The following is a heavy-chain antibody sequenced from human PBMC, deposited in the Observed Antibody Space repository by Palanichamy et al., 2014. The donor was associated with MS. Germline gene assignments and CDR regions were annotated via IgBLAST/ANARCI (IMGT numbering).Heavy chain of an antibody. CDR3: VRDDTTSLDY. V-gene: IGHV4-4*07. CDR2: ISASGRT. CDR1: GGSISSYC. J-gene: IGHJ4*02. Sequence: QVQLQESGPGLVKPSETLSLTCTVSGGSISSYCWSWIRQPAGKGLEWIGRISASGRTYYNPSLKSRVTMSMDTSKNQFSLNLGSVSAADTAVFYCVRDDTTSLDYWGQGTLITVSS. D-gene: IGHD1-26*01.